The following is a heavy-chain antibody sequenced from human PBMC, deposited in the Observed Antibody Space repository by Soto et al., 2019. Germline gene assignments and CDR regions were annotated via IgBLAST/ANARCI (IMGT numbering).Heavy chain of an antibody. CDR2: INTGSSTI. CDR3: ARDAYSYGYVFNY. V-gene: IGHV3-48*01. Sequence: EVQLVESGGGLVQPGGSLRLSCAASGFTFSRYSMNWVRQAPGRGLEWLSYINTGSSTIYYADSVKGRFTISRDNAKNSLYLQMDSLRGEDTAVYYCARDAYSYGYVFNYWGQGTRVTVSS. D-gene: IGHD5-18*01. J-gene: IGHJ4*02. CDR1: GFTFSRYS.